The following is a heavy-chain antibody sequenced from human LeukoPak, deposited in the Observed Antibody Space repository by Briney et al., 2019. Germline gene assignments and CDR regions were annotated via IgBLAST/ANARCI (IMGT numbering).Heavy chain of an antibody. D-gene: IGHD2-2*01. J-gene: IGHJ5*02. Sequence: GGSLRLSCAASGFTFSSYAMSWVRQAPGKGLEWVSAISGSGGSTYYADSVKGRFTISRDNSKNTLYLQMNSLRAEDTAVYYCARDRVVPAAILDGGRVFGWFDPWGQGTLVTVSS. CDR1: GFTFSSYA. CDR2: ISGSGGST. V-gene: IGHV3-23*01. CDR3: ARDRVVPAAILDGGRVFGWFDP.